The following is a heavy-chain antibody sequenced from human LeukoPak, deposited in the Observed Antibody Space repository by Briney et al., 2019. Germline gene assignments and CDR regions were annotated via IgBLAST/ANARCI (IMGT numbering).Heavy chain of an antibody. CDR1: GFTFSSYA. CDR2: IRGSGGST. J-gene: IGHJ5*02. V-gene: IGHV3-23*01. D-gene: IGHD2-15*01. CDR3: AKDTCSGGSCYSWRGNWFDP. Sequence: GGSLRLSCAASGFTFSSYAMSWVRQAPGKGLEWVSAIRGSGGSTYYADSVKGRFTISRDNSKNTLYLQMNSLRAEDTAVYYCAKDTCSGGSCYSWRGNWFDPWGQGTLVTVSS.